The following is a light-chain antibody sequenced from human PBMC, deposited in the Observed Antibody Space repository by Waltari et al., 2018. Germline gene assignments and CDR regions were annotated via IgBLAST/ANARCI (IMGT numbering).Light chain of an antibody. V-gene: IGLV3-21*04. J-gene: IGLJ2*01. CDR1: NIVVKS. CDR2: DDR. CDR3: QVWDSNTNHVI. Sequence: SSVLTQPPSVSLAPGKTASITCGGNNIVVKSVHWYQQRPGQAPVLVIYDDRARPSGVPERFSGSNSGNTATLTISRVEAGDGADYYCQVWDSNTNHVIFGGGTKLTVL.